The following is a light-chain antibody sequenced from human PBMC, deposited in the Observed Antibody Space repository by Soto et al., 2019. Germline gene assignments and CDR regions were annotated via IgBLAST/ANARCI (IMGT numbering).Light chain of an antibody. CDR3: SSYTRSSLVV. Sequence: QSALTQPASVSGSPGQSITISCTGTSSDVGGYNYVSWYQQHPGKAPKLMIYDVRNRPSGVSNRFSGSKSGNTASLTISGLQAEDEADYYCSSYTRSSLVVFGGGTKLTVL. V-gene: IGLV2-14*01. J-gene: IGLJ2*01. CDR1: SSDVGGYNY. CDR2: DVR.